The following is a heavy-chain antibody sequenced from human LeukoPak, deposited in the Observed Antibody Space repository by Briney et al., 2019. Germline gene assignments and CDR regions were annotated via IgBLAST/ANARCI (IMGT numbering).Heavy chain of an antibody. V-gene: IGHV3-7*04. CDR3: VRAYYDNSGHYYVYFDF. CDR2: IKHDGNEK. CDR1: GFTFSSYW. J-gene: IGHJ4*02. Sequence: GGSLRLSCTASGFTFSSYWMTWGRQAPGKVLEWVANIKHDGNEKYYVDSVKGRFTISRDNAKNSMYLQMNSLRAEDTAVYYCVRAYYDNSGHYYVYFDFWGQGTLVPVYS. D-gene: IGHD3-22*01.